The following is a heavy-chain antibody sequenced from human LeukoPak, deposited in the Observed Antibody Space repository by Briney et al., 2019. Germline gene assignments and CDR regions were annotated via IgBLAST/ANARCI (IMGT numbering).Heavy chain of an antibody. V-gene: IGHV3-30*18. D-gene: IGHD2-15*01. Sequence: PGTSLRLSCAASGFSFTSYNFHWVRQAPGKGLQWLGFISYDGNIKYEDSVKGRFTISRDNSKNTLYLQMNSLRAEDTAVYYCAKDRGRIGCFDYWGQGTLVTVSS. CDR2: ISYDGNIK. CDR1: GFSFTSYN. J-gene: IGHJ4*02. CDR3: AKDRGRIGCFDY.